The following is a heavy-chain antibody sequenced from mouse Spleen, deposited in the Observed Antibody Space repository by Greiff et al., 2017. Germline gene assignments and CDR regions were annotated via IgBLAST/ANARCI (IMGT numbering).Heavy chain of an antibody. CDR2: INPSNGGT. D-gene: IGHD4-1*01. V-gene: IGHV1-53*01. J-gene: IGHJ1*01. CDR1: GYTFTSYW. Sequence: QVQLKQPGTELVKPGASVKLSCKASGYTFTSYWMHWVKQRPGQGLEWIGNINPSNGGTNYNEKFKSKATLTVDKSSSTAYMQLSSLTSEDSAVYYCARSGSGTDWYFDVWGAGTTVTVSS. CDR3: ARSGSGTDWYFDV.